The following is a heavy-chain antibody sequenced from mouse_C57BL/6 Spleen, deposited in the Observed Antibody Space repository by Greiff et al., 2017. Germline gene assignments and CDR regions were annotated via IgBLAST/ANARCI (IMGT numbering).Heavy chain of an antibody. CDR1: GYAFTNYL. Sequence: QVHVKQSGAELVRPGTSVKVSCKASGYAFTNYLIEWVKQRPGQGLEWIGVIKPGSGGTKYNEKFKGKATLTADKSSSTAYLQLSSLTSEDSAFYFCARPDYGEVFAYWGQGTLVTVSA. V-gene: IGHV1-54*01. CDR2: IKPGSGGT. J-gene: IGHJ3*01. D-gene: IGHD2-4*01. CDR3: ARPDYGEVFAY.